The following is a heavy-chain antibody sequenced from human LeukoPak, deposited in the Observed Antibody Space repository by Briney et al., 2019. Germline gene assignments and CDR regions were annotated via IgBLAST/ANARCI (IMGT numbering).Heavy chain of an antibody. CDR3: ARAGNCSSTSCSLDY. V-gene: IGHV4-34*01. J-gene: IGHJ4*02. D-gene: IGHD2-2*01. Sequence: SETLSLTCAVYGGSFSGYYWSWLRQPPGKGLEWIGEINHSGSTTYNPSLKSRVTISVDTSKNQFSLKLSSVTAADTAVYYCARAGNCSSTSCSLDYWGQGTLVTVSS. CDR2: INHSGST. CDR1: GGSFSGYY.